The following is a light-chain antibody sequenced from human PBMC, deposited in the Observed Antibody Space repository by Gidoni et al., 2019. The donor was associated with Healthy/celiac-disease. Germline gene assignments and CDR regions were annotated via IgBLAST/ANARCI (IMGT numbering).Light chain of an antibody. CDR3: CSYAGSYTFV. CDR2: DVS. Sequence: QSALTQPRSVYGSPGQSVTISCTGTSTDVGGYNYVSWYQKHPGRAPKRMISDVSKRPSGFPDRFSGSKSGNTSSLTISGRQAADEADYYCCSYAGSYTFVFGGGTKLTVL. CDR1: STDVGGYNY. V-gene: IGLV2-11*01. J-gene: IGLJ2*01.